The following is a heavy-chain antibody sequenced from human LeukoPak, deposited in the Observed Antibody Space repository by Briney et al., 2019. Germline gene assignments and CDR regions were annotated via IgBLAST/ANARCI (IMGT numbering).Heavy chain of an antibody. J-gene: IGHJ5*02. V-gene: IGHV1-69*05. CDR2: IIPIFGTA. CDR1: GGTFSSYA. D-gene: IGHD5-12*01. CDR3: ARHSDIFSSYDSWFDP. Sequence: ASVKVSCKASGGTFSSYAISWVRQAPGQGLEWMGGIIPIFGTANYAQKFQGRVTITTDESTSTAYMELSSLRSEDTAVYYCARHSDIFSSYDSWFDPWGQGTLVTVSS.